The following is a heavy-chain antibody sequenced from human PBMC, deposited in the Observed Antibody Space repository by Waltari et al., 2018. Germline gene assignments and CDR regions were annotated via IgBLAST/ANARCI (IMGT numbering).Heavy chain of an antibody. CDR3: ATGSRAYYYDSSGYSAFDY. J-gene: IGHJ4*02. CDR1: GYTFTSYD. CDR2: MNPNSGNT. D-gene: IGHD3-22*01. V-gene: IGHV1-8*02. Sequence: QVQLVQSGAEVKKPGASVKVSCKASGYTFTSYDINWVRQATGQGLEWMGWMNPNSGNTGYAQKFQGRVTMTEDTSTDTAYMELSSLRSEDTAVYYCATGSRAYYYDSSGYSAFDYWGQGTLVTVSS.